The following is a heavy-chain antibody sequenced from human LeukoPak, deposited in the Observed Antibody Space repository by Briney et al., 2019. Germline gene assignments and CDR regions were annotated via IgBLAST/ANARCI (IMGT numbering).Heavy chain of an antibody. D-gene: IGHD5-18*01. J-gene: IGHJ5*02. CDR2: ISWNSGSI. Sequence: GGSLRLSCAASGFTFDDYAMHWVRQAPGKGLEWVSGISWNSGSIVYADSVKGRFTISRDNAKNALYLQMNSLRAEDTALYYCAEAGRYSYGSEPMFDPWXQGTLVAVSS. CDR1: GFTFDDYA. CDR3: AEAGRYSYGSEPMFDP. V-gene: IGHV3-9*01.